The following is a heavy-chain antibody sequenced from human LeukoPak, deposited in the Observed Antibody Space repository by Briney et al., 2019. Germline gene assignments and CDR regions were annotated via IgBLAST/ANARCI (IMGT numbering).Heavy chain of an antibody. J-gene: IGHJ4*02. CDR3: ARSYYDSSGSCLDY. CDR2: ISSSGTIT. V-gene: IGHV3-48*03. D-gene: IGHD3-22*01. CDR1: GFSFSSYE. Sequence: PGGSLRLSCAASGFSFSSYEMNWVRQAPGKGLEWVSYISSSGTITYYADSVKGRFTISRDNAKNSLYLQLNSLRADDTAVYYYARSYYDSSGSCLDYWGQGTLVTVSS.